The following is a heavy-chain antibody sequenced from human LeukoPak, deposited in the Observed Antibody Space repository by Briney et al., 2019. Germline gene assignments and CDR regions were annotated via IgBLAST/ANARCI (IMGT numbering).Heavy chain of an antibody. D-gene: IGHD3-22*01. J-gene: IGHJ5*02. V-gene: IGHV4-34*01. CDR2: INHSGST. Sequence: SETLSLTCAVYGGSFSGYYWSWIRQPPGKGLEWIGEINHSGSTNYNPSLKSRVTISVDTSKNQFSLKLSSVTAAVTAVYYCARPPRKYYYDSSGYYYNAWGQGTLVTVSS. CDR3: ARPPRKYYYDSSGYYYNA. CDR1: GGSFSGYY.